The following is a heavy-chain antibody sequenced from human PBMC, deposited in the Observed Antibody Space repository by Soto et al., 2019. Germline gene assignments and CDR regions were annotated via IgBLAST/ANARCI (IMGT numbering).Heavy chain of an antibody. D-gene: IGHD3-10*01. Sequence: EVQLLESGGGLVQPGGSLRLSCAASGFTFSSFAMSWVRQAPGKGLEWVSSISGSGGIGGGTYYAESVKVRFTISRDSSKNTLYLQMNSLRAEDTAVYYCAKGRLLWFGEFDYWGQGTLVTVSS. CDR2: ISGSGGIGGGT. J-gene: IGHJ4*02. CDR1: GFTFSSFA. CDR3: AKGRLLWFGEFDY. V-gene: IGHV3-23*01.